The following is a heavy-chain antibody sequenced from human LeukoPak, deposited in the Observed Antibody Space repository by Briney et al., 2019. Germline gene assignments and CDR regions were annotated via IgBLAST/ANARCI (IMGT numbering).Heavy chain of an antibody. J-gene: IGHJ3*02. V-gene: IGHV3-30*02. CDR1: GFNFSNYG. CDR3: ARVHERWLPQGGAFDI. D-gene: IGHD5-24*01. Sequence: GGSLRLSCAASGFNFSNYGMHWVRQAPGKGLEWVAFIRYDGSNKYYADSVKGRFTISRDNSKNTLYLQMNSLRAEDTAVYYCARVHERWLPQGGAFDIWGQGTMVTVSS. CDR2: IRYDGSNK.